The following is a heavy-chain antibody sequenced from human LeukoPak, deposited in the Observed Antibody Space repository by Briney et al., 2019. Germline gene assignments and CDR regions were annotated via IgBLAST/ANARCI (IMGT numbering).Heavy chain of an antibody. CDR1: GYTFTSYY. J-gene: IGHJ6*02. CDR3: ARGYCGGDCYSDYYYGMDA. CDR2: INPSGGST. V-gene: IGHV1-46*01. Sequence: ASVKVSCKASGYTFTSYYMHWVRQAPGQGLEWMGIINPSGGSTSNAQKFQGRVTMTRDTSTSTVYMELSSLRSEDTAVYYCARGYCGGDCYSDYYYGMDAWGQGTTVTVSS. D-gene: IGHD2-21*02.